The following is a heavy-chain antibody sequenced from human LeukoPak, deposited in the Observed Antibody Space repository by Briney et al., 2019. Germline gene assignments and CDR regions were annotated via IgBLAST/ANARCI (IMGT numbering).Heavy chain of an antibody. CDR2: TSTNGDST. D-gene: IGHD2-2*01. CDR3: ARWGSTSCYDY. J-gene: IGHJ4*02. V-gene: IGHV3-64*02. CDR1: GFTFSTYA. Sequence: PGGSLRLSCAASGFTFSTYAMHWVRQAPGKGLEYVSATSTNGDSTYYADSVKGRFTISRDNSKNTLFLQMGSLRADDMAVYYCARWGSTSCYDYWGQGTLVTVSS.